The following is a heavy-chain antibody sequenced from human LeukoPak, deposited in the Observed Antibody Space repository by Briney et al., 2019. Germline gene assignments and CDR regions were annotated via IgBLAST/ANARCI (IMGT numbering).Heavy chain of an antibody. D-gene: IGHD2-8*01. CDR1: GFTFDDYA. V-gene: IGHV3-9*01. CDR3: AKEGPNIVLMVYAQYFDY. CDR2: ISWNSGSI. Sequence: PGGSLRLSCAASGFTFDDYAMHWVRQAPGKGLEWVSGISWNSGSIGYADSVKGRFTISRDNAKNSLYLQMNSLRAEDTAVYYCAKEGPNIVLMVYAQYFDYWGQGTLVTVSS. J-gene: IGHJ4*02.